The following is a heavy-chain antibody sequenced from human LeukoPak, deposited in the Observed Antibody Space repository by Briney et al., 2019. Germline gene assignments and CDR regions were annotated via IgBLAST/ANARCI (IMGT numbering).Heavy chain of an antibody. CDR3: ACVGIPRFYYYYYMDV. CDR1: GGTFSSYA. V-gene: IGHV1-69*01. D-gene: IGHD5-18*01. Sequence: GSSVKVSCKASGGTFSSYAISWVRQAPGQGLEWMGGIIPIFGTANYAQKFQGRVTITADESTSTAYMELSSLRSEDTAVYYCACVGIPRFYYYYYMDVWGKGTTVTVSS. CDR2: IIPIFGTA. J-gene: IGHJ6*03.